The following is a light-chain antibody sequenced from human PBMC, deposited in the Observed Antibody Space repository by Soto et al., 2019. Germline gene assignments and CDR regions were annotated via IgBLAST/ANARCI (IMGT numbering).Light chain of an antibody. CDR2: EVS. CDR3: CSYAGSSTSLDV. J-gene: IGLJ1*01. Sequence: QSVLTQPASVSGSPGQSITISCTGTSSDVGSYNLVSWYQQHPGKAPKLMIYEVSKRPSGVSNRFSGSKSGNTASLTISGLQAEDEADYYCCSYAGSSTSLDVFGTGTKLTVL. CDR1: SSDVGSYNL. V-gene: IGLV2-23*02.